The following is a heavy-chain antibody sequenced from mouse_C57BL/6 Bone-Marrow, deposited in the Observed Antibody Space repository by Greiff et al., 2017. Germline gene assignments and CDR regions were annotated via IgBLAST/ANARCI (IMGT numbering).Heavy chain of an antibody. D-gene: IGHD2-4*01. Sequence: EVQLQQSGAELVRPGASVNLSCTASGFNIKDDYMPWVKQSPDQGLEWIGWIDPENGDTEYASKFQGKATITADTYSNTAYLQLSSLKAEDTAVYYCTTHYDYLWFAYWGQGTLVTVSA. V-gene: IGHV14-4*01. J-gene: IGHJ3*01. CDR1: GFNIKDDY. CDR3: TTHYDYLWFAY. CDR2: IDPENGDT.